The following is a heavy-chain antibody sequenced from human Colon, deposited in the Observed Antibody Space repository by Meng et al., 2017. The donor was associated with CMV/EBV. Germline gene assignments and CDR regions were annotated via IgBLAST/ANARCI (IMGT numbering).Heavy chain of an antibody. Sequence: QVQLVPSGTEVKKPGASVQVSCKTSGYTFTANHLHWVRQAPGQGLEWMGWIYPQDGGTYFAQKFQDRVTLTRDTSITTAYMELSGLTSDDTAIYYCVRESWYFDFWGEGTLVTVSS. CDR3: VRESWYFDF. D-gene: IGHD6-13*01. J-gene: IGHJ4*02. CDR2: IYPQDGGT. V-gene: IGHV1-2*02. CDR1: GYTFTANH.